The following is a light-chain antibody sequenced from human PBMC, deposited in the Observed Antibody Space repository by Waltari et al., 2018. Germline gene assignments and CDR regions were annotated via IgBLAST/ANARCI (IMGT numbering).Light chain of an antibody. CDR2: ENT. V-gene: IGLV1-51*02. CDR3: GTWDSSLSGAV. CDR1: SSNIGNNY. J-gene: IGLJ7*01. Sequence: QSVLTQPPSVSAAPGQRVTISCSGGSSNIGNNYVSWYRQFPGTAPKLLIYENTQRPSGFPGRFSGSKSGTSATLDITGLQAGDEADYDCGTWDSSLSGAVFGGGTHLTVL.